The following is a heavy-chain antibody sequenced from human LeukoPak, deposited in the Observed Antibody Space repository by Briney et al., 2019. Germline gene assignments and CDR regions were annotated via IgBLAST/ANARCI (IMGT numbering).Heavy chain of an antibody. CDR1: GGSFSGYY. CDR3: ARRRDGYNAVRAFDY. J-gene: IGHJ4*02. CDR2: INHSGST. Sequence: SETLSLTCAVYGGSFSGYYWSWIRQPPGKGLEWIGEINHSGSTNYNPSLKSRVTISVDTSKNQFSLRLSSVTAADTAVYYCARRRDGYNAVRAFDYWGQGTLVTVSS. D-gene: IGHD5-12*01. V-gene: IGHV4-34*01.